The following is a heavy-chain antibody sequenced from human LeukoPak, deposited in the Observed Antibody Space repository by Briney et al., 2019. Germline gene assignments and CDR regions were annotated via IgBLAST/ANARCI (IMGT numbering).Heavy chain of an antibody. CDR2: ISSDDRT. Sequence: GGSLRLSCAASGFTFTSYWMSWVRQAPGKGLEWVSVISSDDRTYYADSVKGRFTISRDNSKNTLYLQMNSLRAEDTAVYYCAGDSGTSGYGSVDIWGQGTMVTVSS. CDR3: AGDSGTSGYGSVDI. D-gene: IGHD3-22*01. V-gene: IGHV3-53*01. J-gene: IGHJ3*02. CDR1: GFTFTSYW.